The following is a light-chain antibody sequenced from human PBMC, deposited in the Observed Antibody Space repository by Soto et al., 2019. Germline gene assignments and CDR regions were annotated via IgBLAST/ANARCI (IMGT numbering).Light chain of an antibody. V-gene: IGLV2-14*03. J-gene: IGLJ3*02. Sequence: QSALTQPASASGSPGQSITISCTGTSSDVGGYNFVSWYQHHPGKAPKLMIYDVRNRPSGVSNRFSGSKSGNTASLTISGLQAEDEADYCCSSYTSSSSYVFGGGTKLTVL. CDR1: SSDVGGYNF. CDR3: SSYTSSSSYV. CDR2: DVR.